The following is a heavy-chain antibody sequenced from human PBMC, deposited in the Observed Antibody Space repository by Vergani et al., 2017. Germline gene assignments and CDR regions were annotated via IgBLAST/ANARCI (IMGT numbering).Heavy chain of an antibody. CDR1: GFTVSSNY. CDR3: ARDVITFGGVSDGMDV. V-gene: IGHV3-66*01. CDR2: IYSGGST. Sequence: EVQLVESGGGLVQPGGSLRLSCAASGFTVSSNYMSWVRKAPGKGVEWVSVIYSGGSTYYAESVKGRFTISRDNSKNTLYLQMNSLRAEDAAVYYCARDVITFGGVSDGMDVWGQGTTVTVSS. J-gene: IGHJ6*02. D-gene: IGHD3-16*01.